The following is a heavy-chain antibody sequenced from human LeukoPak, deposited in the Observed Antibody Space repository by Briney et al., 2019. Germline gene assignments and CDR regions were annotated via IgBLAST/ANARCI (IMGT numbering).Heavy chain of an antibody. V-gene: IGHV3-23*01. CDR2: ISGSGYST. CDR1: GFTFSSYA. J-gene: IGHJ2*01. Sequence: GGSLRLSCAASGFTFSSYAMSWVRQAPGQGLDWVSAISGSGYSTDYADSAKGRFTISRDNSKNTLYLQMNTLRAEDTAVYYCARDRAADYYFDLWGRGTLVTVSS. CDR3: ARDRAADYYFDL. D-gene: IGHD4-11*01.